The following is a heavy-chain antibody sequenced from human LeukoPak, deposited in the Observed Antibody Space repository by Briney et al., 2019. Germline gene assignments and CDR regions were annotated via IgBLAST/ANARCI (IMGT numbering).Heavy chain of an antibody. CDR3: ARDVGDDFWSGYYTGPFMDV. CDR2: IYYSGST. D-gene: IGHD3-3*01. CDR1: GGSISSYY. Sequence: SQTLSLTCTVSGGSISSYYWSWIRQPPGKGLEWIEYIYYSGSTNYNPSLKSRVTISVDTSKNQFSLKLSSVTAADTVVYYCARDVGDDFWSGYYTGPFMDVWGQGTTVTVSS. J-gene: IGHJ6*02. V-gene: IGHV4-59*01.